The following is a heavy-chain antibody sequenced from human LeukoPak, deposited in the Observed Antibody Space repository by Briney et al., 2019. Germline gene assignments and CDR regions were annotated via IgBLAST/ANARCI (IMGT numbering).Heavy chain of an antibody. Sequence: QPGRSLRLSCAASGFTFSSYAMHWVRQAPGKGLEWVAVISYDGRNKYYADSVKGRFTISRDNSNNTLYLQMNSLRAEDTAVYYCARAGGRTTVTSPLVDYWGQGTLVTVSS. CDR1: GFTFSSYA. J-gene: IGHJ4*02. V-gene: IGHV3-30*04. CDR3: ARAGGRTTVTSPLVDY. D-gene: IGHD4-17*01. CDR2: ISYDGRNK.